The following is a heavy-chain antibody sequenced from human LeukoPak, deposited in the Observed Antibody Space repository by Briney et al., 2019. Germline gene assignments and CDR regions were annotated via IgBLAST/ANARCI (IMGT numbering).Heavy chain of an antibody. D-gene: IGHD3-22*01. CDR3: ARVPTYYYDSSGSIGWFDP. J-gene: IGHJ5*02. CDR2: IYSSGST. CDR1: GGSISSYY. Sequence: SETLSLTCTVSGGSISSYYWSWIRQPPGKGLEWSGYIYSSGSTNYNPSLKSRVTISVDTSKNQFSLKLSSVTAADTAVYYCARVPTYYYDSSGSIGWFDPWGQGTLVTVSS. V-gene: IGHV4-59*01.